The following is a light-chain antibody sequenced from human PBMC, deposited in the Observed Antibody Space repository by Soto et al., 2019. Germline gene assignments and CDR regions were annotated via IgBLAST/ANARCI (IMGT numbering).Light chain of an antibody. J-gene: IGKJ5*01. CDR3: QQYNNWPFS. Sequence: EIIMTQSPGTLPVSPGERATLSCRAAQGVTTNFAWYQQKSGQSPRLLIYDVSNRETGVPARFSGSGSETEFTLTISGLRSEDSAVYFCQQYNNWPFSFGQGTRLEIK. CDR1: QGVTTN. V-gene: IGKV3-15*01. CDR2: DVS.